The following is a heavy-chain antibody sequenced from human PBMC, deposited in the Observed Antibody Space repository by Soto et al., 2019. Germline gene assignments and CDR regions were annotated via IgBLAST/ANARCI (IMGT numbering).Heavy chain of an antibody. CDR2: INSDGSST. CDR3: ERIFAWAVDGKFDAFYI. V-gene: IGHV3-74*01. CDR1: GFTFSSYW. D-gene: IGHD6-19*01. J-gene: IGHJ3*02. Sequence: EVQLVESGGGLVQPGGSLRLSCAASGFTFSSYWMHWVRQAPGKGLVWVSRINSDGSSTSYADSVKGRFTISRDNAKNTLYLQMNSLRAEDTAVYYCERIFAWAVDGKFDAFYIWGQGTMVTVSS.